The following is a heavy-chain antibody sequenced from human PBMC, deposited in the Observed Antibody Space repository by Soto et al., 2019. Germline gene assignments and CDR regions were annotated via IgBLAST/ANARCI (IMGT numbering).Heavy chain of an antibody. CDR3: AKDFEPNSGSYYGRTFVV. J-gene: IGHJ4*02. V-gene: IGHV3-23*01. CDR1: GFTFSSYA. CDR2: ISGSGGST. Sequence: GGSLRLSCAASGFTFSSYAMSWVRQAPGKGLEWVSAISGSGGSTYYADSVKGRFTISRDNSKNTLYLQMNSLRAEDTAVYYCAKDFEPNSGSYYGRTFVVWGPGTLVTVAS. D-gene: IGHD1-26*01.